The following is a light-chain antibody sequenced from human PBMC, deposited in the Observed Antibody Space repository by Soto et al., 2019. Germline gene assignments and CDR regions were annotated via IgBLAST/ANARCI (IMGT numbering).Light chain of an antibody. CDR1: TSNIGSNT. CDR2: SNN. J-gene: IGLJ1*01. CDR3: AAWDDSLSGYV. Sequence: QSVLTQPPSASGTPGQRVTISCSGSTSNIGSNTVNWYQQLPGTAPKLLIYSNNQRPSGVPDRFSGSKSGTSASLAISGLQSEDEADYYCAAWDDSLSGYVFGTGTKLTGL. V-gene: IGLV1-44*01.